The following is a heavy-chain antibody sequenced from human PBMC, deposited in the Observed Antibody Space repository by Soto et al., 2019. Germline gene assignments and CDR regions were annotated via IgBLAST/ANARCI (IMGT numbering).Heavy chain of an antibody. V-gene: IGHV1-18*01. CDR2: TSAYNGNT. D-gene: IGHD3-16*01. Sequence: QVQLVQSGAEVKKPGASVKVSCKTSGYTFTNFGLSWVRQAPGQGLEWMGWTSAYNGNTNYAQNFQGRVTMPTDTSKSTAYMELRSLRSDDTAVYYCARGGTPIDSWGQGTLVTFSS. CDR1: GYTFTNFG. J-gene: IGHJ4*02. CDR3: ARGGTPIDS.